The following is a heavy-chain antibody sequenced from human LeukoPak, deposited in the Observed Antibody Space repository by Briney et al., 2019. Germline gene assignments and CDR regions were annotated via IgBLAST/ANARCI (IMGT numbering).Heavy chain of an antibody. V-gene: IGHV4-30-2*01. D-gene: IGHD6-13*01. J-gene: IGHJ3*02. CDR3: ARDRVAAAGDAFDI. CDR1: GGSISSGGYY. CDR2: IYHSGST. Sequence: PSETLSLTYTVSGGSISSGGYYWSWIRQPPGKGLEWIGYIYHSGSTYYNPSLKSRVTISVDTSKNQFSLKLSSVTAADTAVYYCARDRVAAAGDAFDIWGQGTMVTVSS.